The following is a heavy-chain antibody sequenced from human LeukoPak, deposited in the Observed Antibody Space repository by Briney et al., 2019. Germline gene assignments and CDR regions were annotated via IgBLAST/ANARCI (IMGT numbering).Heavy chain of an antibody. CDR2: IYYSGNT. D-gene: IGHD2-2*01. Sequence: SEALSLTCSVSGVFLHSYYWRCLRQPPGKGLEWIGYIYYSGNTYYNPSLKSRVTISVDTSKNKFSLMVNSVTAADTAVYYWAPTKLPDPFDIWGQGTLVTVSS. J-gene: IGHJ3*02. CDR3: APTKLPDPFDI. V-gene: IGHV4-59*01. CDR1: GVFLHSYY.